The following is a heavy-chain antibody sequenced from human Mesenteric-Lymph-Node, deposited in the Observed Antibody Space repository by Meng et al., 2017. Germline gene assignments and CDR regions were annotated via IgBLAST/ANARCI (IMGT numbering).Heavy chain of an antibody. V-gene: IGHV3-33*01. CDR3: ARDWIEDSSSWGIFDY. CDR1: GFTFSSYG. CDR2: IWYDGSNK. Sequence: GESLKISCAASGFTFSSYGMHWVRQAPGKGLEWVAVIWYDGSNKYYADSVKGRFTISRDNSKNTLYLQMNSLRAEDAAVYYCARDWIEDSSSWGIFDYWGQGTLVTVSS. J-gene: IGHJ4*02. D-gene: IGHD6-13*01.